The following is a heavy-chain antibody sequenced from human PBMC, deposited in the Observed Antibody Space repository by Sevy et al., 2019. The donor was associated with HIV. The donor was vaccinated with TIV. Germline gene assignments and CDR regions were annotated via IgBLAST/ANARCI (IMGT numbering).Heavy chain of an antibody. D-gene: IGHD5-12*01. Sequence: GGSLRLSCAASGFTFSSYAMSWVRQAPGKGLEWVSAISGSGGSTYYADSVKGRFTISRDNSKNTLYLQMNSLRADDTAVYYCAKEVIVATTTNHPPDYWGQGTLVTVSS. V-gene: IGHV3-23*01. J-gene: IGHJ4*02. CDR2: ISGSGGST. CDR3: AKEVIVATTTNHPPDY. CDR1: GFTFSSYA.